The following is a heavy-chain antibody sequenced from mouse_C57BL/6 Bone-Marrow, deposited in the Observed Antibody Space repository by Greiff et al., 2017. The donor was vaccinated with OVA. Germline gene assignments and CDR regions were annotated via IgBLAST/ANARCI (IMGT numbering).Heavy chain of an antibody. CDR3: ARHGYYGNYGAY. J-gene: IGHJ3*01. CDR2: INSDGGST. CDR1: ANEFPSHD. D-gene: IGHD2-1*01. V-gene: IGHV5-2*01. Sequence: VQLQQSGGGLVQPGESLKLSCESNANEFPSHDMSWVRKTPEKRLELVAAINSDGGSTYYPDTMERRFIISRDNTKKTLYLQMSSLRSEDTALYYCARHGYYGNYGAYWGQGTLVTVSA.